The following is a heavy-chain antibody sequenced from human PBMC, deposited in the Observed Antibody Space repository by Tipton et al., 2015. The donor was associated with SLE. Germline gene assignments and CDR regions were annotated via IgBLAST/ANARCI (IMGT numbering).Heavy chain of an antibody. V-gene: IGHV4-59*12. CDR1: ADSIRRSY. J-gene: IGHJ3*02. CDR2: IYYTGDT. D-gene: IGHD2-8*02. CDR3: ARDRDIVLEPVPIPPAFDI. Sequence: TLSLTCSVSADSIRRSYWSWIRQPPGKGLEWIGYIYYTGDTNYNPSLKSRVIISLDTSRNHFSLKLTSVTAADTAVYFCARDRDIVLEPVPIPPAFDIWGQGTTVTVSS.